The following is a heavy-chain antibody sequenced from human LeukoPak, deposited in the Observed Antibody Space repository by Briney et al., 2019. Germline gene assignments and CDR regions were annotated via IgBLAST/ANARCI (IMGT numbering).Heavy chain of an antibody. D-gene: IGHD4-17*01. Sequence: PGGSLRLSCAASGFTFSSYAMSWVRQAPGKGLEWVSAISGSGGSTYYADSVKGRFTISRDNSKNTLYLQMNSLRAEDTAVYYCASPPHGDSGVGVWYFDLWGRGTLVTVSS. CDR1: GFTFSSYA. CDR3: ASPPHGDSGVGVWYFDL. V-gene: IGHV3-23*01. CDR2: ISGSGGST. J-gene: IGHJ2*01.